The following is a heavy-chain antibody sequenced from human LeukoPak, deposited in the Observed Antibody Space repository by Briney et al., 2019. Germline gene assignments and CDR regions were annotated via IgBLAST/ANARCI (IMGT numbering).Heavy chain of an antibody. D-gene: IGHD6-6*01. CDR1: VFTFDDYA. V-gene: IGHV3-9*01. CDR2: ISWNSGSI. Sequence: GGSLRLSCAASVFTFDDYAMHWVRHAPWKGLEWVLGISWNSGSIGYADSVKGRFTISRDNAKNSLYLQMNSLRAEDTALYYCAKDGSRDSSSKWFDPWGQGTLVTVSS. J-gene: IGHJ5*02. CDR3: AKDGSRDSSSKWFDP.